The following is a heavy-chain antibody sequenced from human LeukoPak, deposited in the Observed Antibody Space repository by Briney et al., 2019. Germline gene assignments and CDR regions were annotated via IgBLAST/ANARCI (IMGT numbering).Heavy chain of an antibody. CDR3: ARDLVIVGAPRPFGY. CDR2: IYTRGST. D-gene: IGHD1-26*01. V-gene: IGHV4-61*02. Sequence: PSQTLSLTCTVSGGSISSGSYYWSWIRQPAGKGLEWIARIYTRGSTNYNPSLKSRVTISVDTSKNQFSLRLSSVTAADAAVYYSARDLVIVGAPRPFGYWGQGTLVTVSS. J-gene: IGHJ4*02. CDR1: GGSISSGSYY.